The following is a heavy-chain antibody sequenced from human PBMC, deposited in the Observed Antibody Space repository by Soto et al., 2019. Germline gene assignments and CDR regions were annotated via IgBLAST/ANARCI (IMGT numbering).Heavy chain of an antibody. CDR3: ARGGYCSSTSCYGYNWFDP. CDR2: IYPGDSDT. J-gene: IGHJ5*02. V-gene: IGHV5-51*01. D-gene: IGHD2-2*01. Sequence: PGESLKSSCKGSGYSFTSYWIGWVRQMPGKGLEWMGIIYPGDSDTRYSPSFQGQVTISADKSISTAYLQWSSLKASDTAMYYCARGGYCSSTSCYGYNWFDPWGQGTLVTVSS. CDR1: GYSFTSYW.